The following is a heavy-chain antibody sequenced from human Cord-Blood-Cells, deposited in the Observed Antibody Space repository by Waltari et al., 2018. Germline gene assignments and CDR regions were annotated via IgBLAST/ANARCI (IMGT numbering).Heavy chain of an antibody. CDR2: ISGSGGRT. J-gene: IGHJ4*02. CDR3: AKDRNYYFDY. V-gene: IGHV3-23*01. Sequence: EVQLLESGGGLVQPGGSLRLSCAASGFTFSSYSMRWVRQAPGKGLGWVSAISGSGGRTYYADSVKCRFTISSDSSKNTLYLQMNSLSAEDTAVYYCAKDRNYYFDYWGQGTLVTVSS. D-gene: IGHD1-7*01. CDR1: GFTFSSYS.